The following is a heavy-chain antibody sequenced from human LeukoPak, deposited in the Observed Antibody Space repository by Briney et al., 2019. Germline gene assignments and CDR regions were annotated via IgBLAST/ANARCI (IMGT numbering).Heavy chain of an antibody. D-gene: IGHD5-12*01. V-gene: IGHV4-59*01. Sequence: SETLSLTCTVSGGSISSYYWSWIRQPPGKGLEWIGYIYYSGSTNYNPSLKSRVTISVDTSKNQFSLKLSSVTAADTAVYYCVRVSHSGYGLFDYWGQGTLVTVSS. CDR2: IYYSGST. J-gene: IGHJ4*02. CDR3: VRVSHSGYGLFDY. CDR1: GGSISSYY.